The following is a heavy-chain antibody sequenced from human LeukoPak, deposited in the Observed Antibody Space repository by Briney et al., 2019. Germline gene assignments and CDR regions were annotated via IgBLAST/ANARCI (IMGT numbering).Heavy chain of an antibody. CDR2: IWYDGSNK. Sequence: GGSLRLSCAASGFTFSSYGMHWVRQAPGKGLEWVAVIWYDGSNKYYADSVKGRFTISRDNSKNTLYLQMNSLRAEDTAVYYCARKGGGKTYYDILTGYPYQNYFDYWGQGTLVTVSS. CDR3: ARKGGGKTYYDILTGYPYQNYFDY. J-gene: IGHJ4*02. CDR1: GFTFSSYG. V-gene: IGHV3-33*01. D-gene: IGHD3-9*01.